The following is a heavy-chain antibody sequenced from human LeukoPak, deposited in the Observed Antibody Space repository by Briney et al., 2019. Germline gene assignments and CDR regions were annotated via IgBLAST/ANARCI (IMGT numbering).Heavy chain of an antibody. D-gene: IGHD2-2*02. CDR2: IYPGDSDT. Sequence: GESLKISCTASGYSFTSYWIGWVRQMPGKGLEWMGIIYPGDSDTRYSPSFQGQVTISADKSISTAYLQWSSLKASDTAMYYCARQGVPAAIPVNWFDPWGQGTLVTVSS. V-gene: IGHV5-51*01. CDR3: ARQGVPAAIPVNWFDP. CDR1: GYSFTSYW. J-gene: IGHJ5*02.